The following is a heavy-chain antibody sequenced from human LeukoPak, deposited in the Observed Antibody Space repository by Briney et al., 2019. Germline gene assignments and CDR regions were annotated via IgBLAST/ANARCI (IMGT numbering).Heavy chain of an antibody. J-gene: IGHJ6*02. V-gene: IGHV3-23*01. Sequence: PPRSRRLSCAASGFISSSYAMSWVRRAPGNVLEWVSAISGSSGSTYYADTVKCRFTISRDNSKNTLYLQMNSLRAEDTAVYYCAKDLVYYDFWTPMDVWGQGTTVTVSS. CDR1: GFISSSYA. CDR2: ISGSSGST. CDR3: AKDLVYYDFWTPMDV. D-gene: IGHD3-3*01.